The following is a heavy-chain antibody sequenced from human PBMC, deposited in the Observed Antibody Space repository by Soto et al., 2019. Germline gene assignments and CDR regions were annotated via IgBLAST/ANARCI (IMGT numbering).Heavy chain of an antibody. Sequence: ASVKVSSKASGYTLTSYGISWVRQAPGQGLEWMGWISAYNGNTNYAQKLQGRVTMTTDTSTSTAYMELRSLRSDDTAVYYCARAIGGYCSSTSCPEDIVVXVAATEPYYYYGMDVWGQGTTVTVSS. D-gene: IGHD2-15*01. J-gene: IGHJ6*02. CDR1: GYTLTSYG. CDR2: ISAYNGNT. V-gene: IGHV1-18*01. CDR3: ARAIGGYCSSTSCPEDIVVXVAATEPYYYYGMDV.